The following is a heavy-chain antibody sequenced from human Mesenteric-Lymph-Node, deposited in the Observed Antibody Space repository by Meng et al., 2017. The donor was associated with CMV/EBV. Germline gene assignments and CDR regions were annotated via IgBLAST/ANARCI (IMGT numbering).Heavy chain of an antibody. Sequence: GGSLRLSCAASGFSFSTFWMSWVRQAPGKGLEWVSAISGSGGSTYYADSVKGRFTISRDNAKNSLYLQMNSLRAEDTAVYYCARDKAYDSSGYYIYWGQGTLVTVSS. CDR2: ISGSGGST. D-gene: IGHD3-22*01. CDR3: ARDKAYDSSGYYIY. V-gene: IGHV3-23*01. J-gene: IGHJ4*02. CDR1: GFSFSTFW.